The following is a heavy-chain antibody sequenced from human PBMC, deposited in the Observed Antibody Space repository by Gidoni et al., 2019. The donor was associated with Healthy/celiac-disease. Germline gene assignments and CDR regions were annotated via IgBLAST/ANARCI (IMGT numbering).Heavy chain of an antibody. CDR2: ISGSGGRT. CDR3: AKEIPLIAKRGRDAFDI. CDR1: GFPFSSYA. J-gene: IGHJ3*02. Sequence: EVQLLESGGGLVQPGGSLRLSCAASGFPFSSYAMSWVRQAPGKGLAWVSAISGSGGRTYYADSVKGRFTISRDNSKNTLYLQMNSLRAEDTAVYYCAKEIPLIAKRGRDAFDIWGQGTMVTVSS. D-gene: IGHD3-9*01. V-gene: IGHV3-23*01.